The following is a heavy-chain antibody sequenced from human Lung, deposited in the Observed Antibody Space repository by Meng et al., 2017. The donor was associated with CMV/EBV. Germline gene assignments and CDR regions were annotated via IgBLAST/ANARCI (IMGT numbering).Heavy chain of an antibody. CDR1: GGTFSSYA. J-gene: IGHJ6*02. V-gene: IGHV1-69*05. CDR2: IIPIFGTA. CDR3: ARADIVVVPAASGGAYYYYGMAV. Sequence: SXXVSXKASGGTFSSYAISWVRQAPGQGLEWMGGIIPIFGTANYAQKFQGRVTITTDESTSTAYMELSSLRSEDTAVYYCARADIVVVPAASGGAYYYYGMAVWXQGTTVTVSS. D-gene: IGHD2-2*01.